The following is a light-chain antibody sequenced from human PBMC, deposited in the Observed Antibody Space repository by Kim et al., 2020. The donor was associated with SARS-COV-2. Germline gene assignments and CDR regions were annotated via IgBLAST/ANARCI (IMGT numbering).Light chain of an antibody. CDR3: QTWGTGIWV. CDR1: SGHSSYA. V-gene: IGLV4-69*01. CDR2: VNSDGSH. J-gene: IGLJ3*02. Sequence: QPVLTQSPSASASLGASVKVTCTLSSGHSSYAIAWHQQQPEKGPRYLMKVNSDGSHNKGDGIPDRFSGSSSGAERYLIISSLQSEDEADYYCQTWGTGIWVFGGGTKVTVL.